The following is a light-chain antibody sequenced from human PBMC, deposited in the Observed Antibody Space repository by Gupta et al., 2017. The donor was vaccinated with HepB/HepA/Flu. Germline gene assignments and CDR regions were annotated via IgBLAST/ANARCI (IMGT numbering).Light chain of an antibody. J-gene: IGKJ4*01. V-gene: IGKV3-11*01. CDR1: QSISSF. Sequence: EIVLTQSPGTLSLSPGERATLSCMASQSISSFLAWYQQTPGQAPRLLIYGASNRATGIPVRFSGSGSGTDFTLTISNLEPEDFAVYYCQQRYNWPLTFGGGTKVEI. CDR3: QQRYNWPLT. CDR2: GAS.